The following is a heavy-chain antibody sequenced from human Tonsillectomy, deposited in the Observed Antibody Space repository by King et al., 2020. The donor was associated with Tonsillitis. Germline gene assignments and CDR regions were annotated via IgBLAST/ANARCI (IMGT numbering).Heavy chain of an antibody. CDR1: GFTFSSYW. Sequence: VQLVESGGGLVQPGGSLRLSCAASGFTFSSYWMSWVRQAPGKGLEWVANIKQDGSEKYYVDSVKGRFTISRDNAKNSLYLQMNSLRAEDTAVYYCARVITGTSHAFDIWGQGTMVTVSS. CDR3: ARVITGTSHAFDI. D-gene: IGHD1-20*01. J-gene: IGHJ3*02. CDR2: IKQDGSEK. V-gene: IGHV3-7*01.